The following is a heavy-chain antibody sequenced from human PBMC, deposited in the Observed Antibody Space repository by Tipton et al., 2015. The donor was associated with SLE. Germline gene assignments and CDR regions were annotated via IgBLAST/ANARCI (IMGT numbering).Heavy chain of an antibody. J-gene: IGHJ4*02. Sequence: QVQLVQSGPEVKKPGASVKVSCKAYGYTFTSYYIHWVRQAPGQGLEWMGIINPGDDNTSNAQKFQGRVTMTRDTSTSTVYMELSSLRSEDTAVYYCARERTSFYYDSSGHYPITHWGQGTLVTVSS. D-gene: IGHD3-22*01. CDR3: ARERTSFYYDSSGHYPITH. V-gene: IGHV1-46*01. CDR2: INPGDDNT. CDR1: GYTFTSYY.